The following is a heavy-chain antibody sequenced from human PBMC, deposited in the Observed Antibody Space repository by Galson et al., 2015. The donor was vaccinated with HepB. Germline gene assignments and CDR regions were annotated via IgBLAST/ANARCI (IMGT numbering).Heavy chain of an antibody. D-gene: IGHD5-18*01. V-gene: IGHV4-59*01. CDR1: GDSISSSY. J-gene: IGHJ4*02. CDR2: IYYTGDI. CDR3: AKTARIPGY. Sequence: LSLTCTVSGDSISSSYWSWIRQPPGKGLESIGYIYYTGDINYNPSLKSRVTMSLDSSKNQFSLEMTSVTAADTAVYYCAKTARIPGYWGPGILVTVSS.